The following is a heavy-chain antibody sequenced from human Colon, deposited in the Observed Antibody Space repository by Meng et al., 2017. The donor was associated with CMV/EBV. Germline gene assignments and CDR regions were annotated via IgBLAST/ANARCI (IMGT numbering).Heavy chain of an antibody. CDR3: AKSVITFGGVIQSFDY. CDR2: MNPNSGNT. Sequence: ASVKVSCKASGYTFTSYDINWVRQATGQGLEWMGWMNPNSGNTGYAQKFQGRVTITRNTSISTAYMELSSLRSEDTAVYYCAKSVITFGGVIQSFDYWGQGTLVTVSS. V-gene: IGHV1-8*03. D-gene: IGHD3-16*02. J-gene: IGHJ4*02. CDR1: GYTFTSYD.